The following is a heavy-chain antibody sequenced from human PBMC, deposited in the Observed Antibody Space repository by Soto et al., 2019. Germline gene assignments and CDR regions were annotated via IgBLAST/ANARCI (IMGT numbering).Heavy chain of an antibody. D-gene: IGHD3-22*01. CDR2: IWYDGSNK. V-gene: IGHV3-33*01. CDR1: GFTFSSYG. Sequence: QVQLVESGGGVVQPGRSLRLSCAASGFTFSSYGMHWVRQAPGKGLEWVAVIWYDGSNKYYADSVKGRFTISRDNSKNTLYLQMNSLRAEDTAVYYCARGDSSGARGAFDIWGQGTMVTVSS. CDR3: ARGDSSGARGAFDI. J-gene: IGHJ3*02.